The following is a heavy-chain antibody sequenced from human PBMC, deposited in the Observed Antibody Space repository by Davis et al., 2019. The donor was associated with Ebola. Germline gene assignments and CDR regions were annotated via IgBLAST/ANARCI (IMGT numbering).Heavy chain of an antibody. V-gene: IGHV1-2*05. CDR2: INPNSRGT. J-gene: IGHJ1*01. CDR3: ARDAVTDYDSSGYMYFQH. D-gene: IGHD3-22*01. Sequence: AASVKVSCKASGYTFTGYYMHWVRQAPGQGLEWMGRINPNSRGTNYAQKYQGRVTMTRDTSISTAYMELSRLRSDDTDVYYCARDAVTDYDSSGYMYFQHWGQGTLVTVSS. CDR1: GYTFTGYY.